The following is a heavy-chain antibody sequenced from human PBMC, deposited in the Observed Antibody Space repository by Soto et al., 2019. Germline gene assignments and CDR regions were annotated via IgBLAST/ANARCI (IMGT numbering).Heavy chain of an antibody. CDR3: ARDQIVYYYYGMEV. CDR2: TYYRSKWYN. D-gene: IGHD3-16*02. V-gene: IGHV6-1*01. J-gene: IGHJ6*02. Sequence: QTLSLKGAISGDSVSNNSAAWNWIRQSPSRGLEWLGRTYYRSKWYNDYAVSVKSRITINPDTSKNQFSLQLNSVTPEDTAVYYCARDQIVYYYYGMEVWGQGTTVTVSS. CDR1: GDSVSNNSAA.